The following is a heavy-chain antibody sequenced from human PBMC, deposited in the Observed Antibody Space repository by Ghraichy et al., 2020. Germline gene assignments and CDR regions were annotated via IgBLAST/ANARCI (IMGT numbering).Heavy chain of an antibody. Sequence: GGSLRLSCAGSGFSFNDYIINWVRQAPGKGLEWVSSISSSGDFRYYAASVMGRFTISRDYAKNSVSLEMDSLRVEDTALYYCARVVGIAPAGPLDFWGQGNLVTVAS. CDR1: GFSFNDYI. D-gene: IGHD2-21*01. V-gene: IGHV3-21*01. J-gene: IGHJ4*02. CDR3: ARVVGIAPAGPLDF. CDR2: ISSSGDFR.